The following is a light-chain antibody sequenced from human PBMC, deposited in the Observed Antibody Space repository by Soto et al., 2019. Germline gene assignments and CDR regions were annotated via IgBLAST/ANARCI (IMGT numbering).Light chain of an antibody. CDR1: QSISSY. Sequence: EIVMTQSPATLSVSPGERATLSWRASQSISSYLAWYQQKPGQAPSLLFYGASTRATGIPARFSGSGAGTEFTLTISSLQSEDVALYYCQQYNNWPRTFGQGTKWIS. J-gene: IGKJ1*01. CDR3: QQYNNWPRT. CDR2: GAS. V-gene: IGKV3-15*01.